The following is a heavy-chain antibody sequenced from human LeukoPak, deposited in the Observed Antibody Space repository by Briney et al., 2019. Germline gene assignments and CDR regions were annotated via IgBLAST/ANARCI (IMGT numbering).Heavy chain of an antibody. CDR3: ARLAPYYYDSSGYYFDY. J-gene: IGHJ4*02. Sequence: ASVKVSCKASGYTFTGYYMHWVRQAPGQGLEWMGWINPNSGGTNYAQKFQGRVTMTRDTSISTAYMELSRLRSDDTAVYYCARLAPYYYDSSGYYFDYWGQGPRSPSPQ. CDR1: GYTFTGYY. V-gene: IGHV1-2*02. D-gene: IGHD3-22*01. CDR2: INPNSGGT.